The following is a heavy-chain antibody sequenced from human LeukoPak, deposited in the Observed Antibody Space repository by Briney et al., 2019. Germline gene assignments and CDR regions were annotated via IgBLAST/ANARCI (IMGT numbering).Heavy chain of an antibody. V-gene: IGHV3-30*01. CDR2: ISFDATKE. D-gene: IGHD1-1*01. Sequence: GGSLRLSCAASGFTFSNYAMHWLRQAPGKGREWVAVISFDATKEYFGKSVKGRFTISRDNSKATLYLQMHRLRIEDTALYFCARFKVGTNTTQKNAFDIWGRGTVVAVSS. J-gene: IGHJ3*02. CDR1: GFTFSNYA. CDR3: ARFKVGTNTTQKNAFDI.